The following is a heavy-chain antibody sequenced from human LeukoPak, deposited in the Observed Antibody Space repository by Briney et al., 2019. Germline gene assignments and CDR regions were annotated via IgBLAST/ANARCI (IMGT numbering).Heavy chain of an antibody. CDR1: GYTFTSYG. CDR2: FNTNTGNP. J-gene: IGHJ5*02. V-gene: IGHV7-4-1*02. CDR3: ARVPLAYYYDISGYYGFWFDP. Sequence: ASAKVSCKASGYTFTSYGISWVRQAPGQGLEWMGWFNTNTGNPTYAQGFTGRFVFSLDTSVSAAYLQISSLKAEDTAVYYCARVPLAYYYDISGYYGFWFDPWGQGTLVTVSS. D-gene: IGHD3-22*01.